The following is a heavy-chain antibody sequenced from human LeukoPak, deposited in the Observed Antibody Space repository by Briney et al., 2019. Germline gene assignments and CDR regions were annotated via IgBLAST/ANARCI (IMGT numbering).Heavy chain of an antibody. J-gene: IGHJ4*02. V-gene: IGHV4-39*07. Sequence: SETLSLTCSVSGASISSSNYFWGWLRQPPGKGLEGIVSIFSSGTTYYNPSLKSRVTIAVDTSKNQFSLKLSSVTAADTAVYYCATFGRRDGYNPYYFDYWGQGSLVTVSS. CDR3: ATFGRRDGYNPYYFDY. CDR2: IFSSGTT. CDR1: GASISSSNYF. D-gene: IGHD5-24*01.